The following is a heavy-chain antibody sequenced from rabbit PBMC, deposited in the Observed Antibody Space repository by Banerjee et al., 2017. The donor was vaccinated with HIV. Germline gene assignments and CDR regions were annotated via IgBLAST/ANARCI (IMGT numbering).Heavy chain of an antibody. CDR1: GLDFSSSYW. V-gene: IGHV1S45*01. CDR2: IDVGRSGSS. J-gene: IGHJ4*01. CDR3: ARGDTGNRHSPFNL. D-gene: IGHD7-1*01. Sequence: QEQLVESGGGLVKPGASLTLTCTASGLDFSSSYWICWVRQAPGKGLEWIACIDVGRSGSSYYASWAKGRFTVSRSISLNTVDLKMTSLTAADTATYFCARGDTGNRHSPFNLWGPGTLVTVS.